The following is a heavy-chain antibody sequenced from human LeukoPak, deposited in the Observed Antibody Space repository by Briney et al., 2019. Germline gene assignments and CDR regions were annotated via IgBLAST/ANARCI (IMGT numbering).Heavy chain of an antibody. CDR1: GGSISSSSYY. CDR3: GYCGGDCYHFDY. V-gene: IGHV4-39*01. Sequence: SETLSLTCTVSGGSISSSSYYWGWIRQPPGKGLEWIGSIYYSGSTYYNPSLKSRVTISVDTSENQFSLKLSSVTAADTAVYYCGYCGGDCYHFDYWGQGTLVTVSS. D-gene: IGHD2-21*02. CDR2: IYYSGST. J-gene: IGHJ4*02.